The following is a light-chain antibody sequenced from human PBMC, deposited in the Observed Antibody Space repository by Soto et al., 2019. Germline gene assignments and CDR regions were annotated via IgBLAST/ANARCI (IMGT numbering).Light chain of an antibody. CDR3: QHYNNWPRT. J-gene: IGKJ1*01. CDR1: QSVSSN. V-gene: IGKV3-15*01. CDR2: GAS. Sequence: EIVMTQSPATLSVSPGERATLSCRASQSVSSNLAWYQQKPGQAPRLLIYGASTRATGIPARFSGSGSGTEFTLTITSLQSEDFAVYYCQHYNNWPRTFGQGNKVEIK.